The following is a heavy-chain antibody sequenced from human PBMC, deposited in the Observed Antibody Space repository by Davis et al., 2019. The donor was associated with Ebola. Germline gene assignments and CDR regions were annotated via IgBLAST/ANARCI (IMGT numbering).Heavy chain of an antibody. CDR3: ARDPPYDQGYDY. Sequence: SQTPSLTCAISGDCLSRNTAAWNLIRQSPSRGLEWLGRTYYRSTWYVDYAVSVTGRMTITSDISKNQFSLQLTSVTPEDTAAYYCARDPPYDQGYDYWGQGILVTVSS. V-gene: IGHV6-1*01. J-gene: IGHJ4*02. D-gene: IGHD3-22*01. CDR2: TYYRSTWYV. CDR1: GDCLSRNTAA.